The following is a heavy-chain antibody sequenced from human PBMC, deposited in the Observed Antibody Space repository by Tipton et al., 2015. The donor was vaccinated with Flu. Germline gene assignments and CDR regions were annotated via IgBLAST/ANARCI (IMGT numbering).Heavy chain of an antibody. J-gene: IGHJ4*02. CDR1: GFIFTDYW. V-gene: IGHV3-7*01. Sequence: GSLRLSCAASGFIFTDYWMAWVRQAPGKGLEWVANIKYDESTIYYADSVKGRFTISRDNAKNSVYLQMNNLRAEDTAVYYCTRRLVEDWGQGTHVTVSS. CDR2: IKYDESTI. CDR3: TRRLVED.